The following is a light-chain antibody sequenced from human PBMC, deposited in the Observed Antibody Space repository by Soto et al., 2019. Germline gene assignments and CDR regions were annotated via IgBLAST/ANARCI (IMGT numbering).Light chain of an antibody. Sequence: QSVLTQQPSVSAAPGQKVTISCSGSSSNIGGNSVSWYQQLPGTAPKLLIYDDNKRPSGIPDRFSGSKSGTSASLTVSGLQAEDEADYYCTSYAGSNTPYVFGTGTKVTVL. J-gene: IGLJ1*01. CDR3: TSYAGSNTPYV. CDR2: DDN. V-gene: IGLV1-51*01. CDR1: SSNIGGNS.